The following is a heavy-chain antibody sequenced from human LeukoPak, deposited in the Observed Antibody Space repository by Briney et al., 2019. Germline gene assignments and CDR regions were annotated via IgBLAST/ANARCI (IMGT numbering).Heavy chain of an antibody. CDR1: GFTFSSYA. CDR2: ISGSGGST. V-gene: IGHV3-23*01. D-gene: IGHD2-15*01. J-gene: IGHJ4*02. Sequence: PGGSLGLSCAASGFTFSSYAMSWVRQAPGKGLEWVSAISGSGGSTYYADSVKGRFTISRDNSKNTLYLQMNNLRAEDTAVYYCARYENGGIDYWGQGTLVTVSS. CDR3: ARYENGGIDY.